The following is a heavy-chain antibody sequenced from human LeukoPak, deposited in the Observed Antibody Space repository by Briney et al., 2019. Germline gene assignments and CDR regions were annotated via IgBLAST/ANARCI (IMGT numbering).Heavy chain of an antibody. CDR1: GGTFSSYA. Sequence: SVKVSCKASGGTFSSYAISWVRQAPGQGLEWMGGIIPIFGTANYAQKFQGRVTITADKSTSTAYMELSSLRSEDTAVYYCARDPGITMIVVVTTSSPGGDAFDIWGQGTMVTVSS. CDR3: ARDPGITMIVVVTTSSPGGDAFDI. J-gene: IGHJ3*02. D-gene: IGHD3-22*01. V-gene: IGHV1-69*06. CDR2: IIPIFGTA.